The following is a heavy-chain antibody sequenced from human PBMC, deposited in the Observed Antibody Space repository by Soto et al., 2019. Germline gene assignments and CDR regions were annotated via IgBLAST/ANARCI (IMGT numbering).Heavy chain of an antibody. CDR1: GYSLTEVP. J-gene: IGHJ4*02. Sequence: QVELVQSGAEVRKPGASVKVSCKVSGYSLTEVPMHWVRQAPGKGLEWMAGFDPEDDGKINAQNFQGRRTMTEDTSTKTAYMELNTLRFEDTAVYYCATARDGYTPVGYWGQGTLVSVSS. CDR2: FDPEDDGK. D-gene: IGHD1-1*01. V-gene: IGHV1-24*01. CDR3: ATARDGYTPVGY.